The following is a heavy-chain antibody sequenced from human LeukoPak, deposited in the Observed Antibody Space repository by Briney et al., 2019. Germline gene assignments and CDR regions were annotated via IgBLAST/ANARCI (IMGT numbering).Heavy chain of an antibody. J-gene: IGHJ4*02. CDR1: GFPFNNYG. CDR2: ISNGGHHT. V-gene: IGHV3-23*01. Sequence: GGSLRLSCAASGFPFNNYGMSWVRQAPGKGLEWVSSISNGGHHTYYADSVRGRFTISRDNSKNTLYLQMDSLRAADTAVYYCAKVISSYSGYDSYWGQGTLVTVSS. D-gene: IGHD5-12*01. CDR3: AKVISSYSGYDSY.